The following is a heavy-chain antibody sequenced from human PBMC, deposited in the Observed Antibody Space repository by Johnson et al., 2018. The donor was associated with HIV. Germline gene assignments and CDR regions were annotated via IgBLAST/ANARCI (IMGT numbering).Heavy chain of an antibody. CDR1: GFTFDDYT. D-gene: IGHD5-12*01. V-gene: IGHV3-23*03. CDR3: AKGRGYDYDAFDI. CDR2: IYSGGST. J-gene: IGHJ3*02. Sequence: VQLVESGGVVVQPGGSLRLSCAASGFTFDDYTMHWVRQAPGKGLEWVSVIYSGGSTYNADSVKGRFTISRDNPKNTLYLQMNSLRAEDTAVYYCAKGRGYDYDAFDIWGQGTMVTVSS.